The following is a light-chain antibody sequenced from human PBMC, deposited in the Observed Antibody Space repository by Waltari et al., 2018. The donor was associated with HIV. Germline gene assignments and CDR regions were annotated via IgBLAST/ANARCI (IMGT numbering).Light chain of an antibody. Sequence: ENVLKKSTATLSLSTGERATITCRASQTVSSNYLDLYQPKPVQAHMRLIYATSSRATGTPDRFSGSGSGTDFTLTISRLEPEDFAVYYCEERAGSSIPFGGGTKVEIK. CDR1: QTVSSNY. V-gene: IGKV3-20*01. CDR3: EERAGSSIP. CDR2: ATS. J-gene: IGKJ4*01.